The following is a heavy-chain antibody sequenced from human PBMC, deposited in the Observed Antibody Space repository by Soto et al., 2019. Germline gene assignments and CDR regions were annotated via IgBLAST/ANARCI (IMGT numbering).Heavy chain of an antibody. D-gene: IGHD6-13*01. J-gene: IGHJ6*02. Sequence: ASVKVSCKASGYTFTGYYMHWVRQAPGQGLEWMGWINPNSGGTNYAQKFQGWVTMTRDTSISTAYMELSRLRSDDTAVYYCARGVSSSWYFLYYYYGMDVWGQGTTVTLSS. CDR1: GYTFTGYY. V-gene: IGHV1-2*04. CDR2: INPNSGGT. CDR3: ARGVSSSWYFLYYYYGMDV.